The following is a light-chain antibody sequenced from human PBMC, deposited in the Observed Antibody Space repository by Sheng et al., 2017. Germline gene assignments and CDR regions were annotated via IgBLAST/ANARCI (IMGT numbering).Light chain of an antibody. J-gene: IGLJ3*02. CDR2: GVS. Sequence: QSALTXPASVSGSPGQSITISCTGSSSDVGGYSRVSWYQQHPGEAPKLIISGVSNRPSGVSDRFSGSKSGNTASLTISGLQAEDEADYYCASYSGINDMVFGGGTKVTVL. CDR1: SSDVGGYSR. V-gene: IGLV2-14*01. CDR3: ASYSGINDMV.